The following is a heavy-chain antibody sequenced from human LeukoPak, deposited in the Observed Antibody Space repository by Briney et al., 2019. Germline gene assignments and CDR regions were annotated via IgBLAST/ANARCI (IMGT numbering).Heavy chain of an antibody. D-gene: IGHD3-10*01. CDR1: GGSFSGYY. CDR2: INHSGST. Sequence: SETLSLTCGVYGGSFSGYYWSWIRQPPGKGLEWIGEINHSGSTNYNPSLKSRVTISVDTSKNQFSLKLSSVTAADTAVYYCARGRNGSGSSDYWGQGTLVTVSS. CDR3: ARGRNGSGSSDY. J-gene: IGHJ4*02. V-gene: IGHV4-34*01.